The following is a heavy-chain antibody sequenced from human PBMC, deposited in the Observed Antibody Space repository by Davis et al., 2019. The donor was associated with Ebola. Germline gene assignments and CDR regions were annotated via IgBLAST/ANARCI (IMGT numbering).Heavy chain of an antibody. Sequence: GESLKISCAASGFTFSSYSMNWVRQAPGKGLEWVSSISSSSSYIYYADSVKGRFTVSRDNSKNTLYLQMNSLRAEDTAVYYCARDGYSYGHLGHWGQGILVTVSS. CDR1: GFTFSSYS. CDR3: ARDGYSYGHLGH. J-gene: IGHJ4*02. CDR2: ISSSSSYI. V-gene: IGHV3-21*04. D-gene: IGHD5-18*01.